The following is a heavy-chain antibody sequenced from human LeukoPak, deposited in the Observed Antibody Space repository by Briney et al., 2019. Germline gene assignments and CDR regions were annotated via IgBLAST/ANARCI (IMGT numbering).Heavy chain of an antibody. D-gene: IGHD2-21*02. CDR2: ISSSSSYI. CDR3: ARVIRPLVVTAQYFDY. V-gene: IGHV3-21*01. CDR1: GFTFSSHS. Sequence: GGSLRLSCAASGFTFSSHSMNWVRQAPGKGLEWVSSISSSSSYIYYADSVKGRFTISRDNAKNSLYLQMNSLRAEDTAVYYCARVIRPLVVTAQYFDYWGQGTLVTVSS. J-gene: IGHJ4*02.